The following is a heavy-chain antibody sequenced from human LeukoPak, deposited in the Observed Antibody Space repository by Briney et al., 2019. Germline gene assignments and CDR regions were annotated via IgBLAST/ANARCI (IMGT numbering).Heavy chain of an antibody. Sequence: SETLSLTCAVYGGSFSGYYRSWIRQPPGKGLEWIGEINHSGSANYNPSLKSRVTISLDTPKNQFSLNLTSVSAADTAAYYCARGLPLAVAGTQLDCWGQGPLVTVSS. CDR1: GGSFSGYY. CDR2: INHSGSA. V-gene: IGHV4-34*01. D-gene: IGHD6-19*01. J-gene: IGHJ4*02. CDR3: ARGLPLAVAGTQLDC.